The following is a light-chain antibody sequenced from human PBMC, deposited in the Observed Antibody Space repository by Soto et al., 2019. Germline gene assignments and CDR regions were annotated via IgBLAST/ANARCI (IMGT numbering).Light chain of an antibody. J-gene: IGKJ1*01. CDR2: DGS. CDR1: QQFTSY. CDR3: QQCYGTPST. V-gene: IGKV1-39*01. Sequence: DIQMTQSPPSLSASVGDRVTINCRASQQFTSYVNWYQQKDGKAPKLLISDGSTLQTGVPPRFSGTGSGTDFTRTVNGLQPEDFATYYCQQCYGTPSTFGQGTTVEGK.